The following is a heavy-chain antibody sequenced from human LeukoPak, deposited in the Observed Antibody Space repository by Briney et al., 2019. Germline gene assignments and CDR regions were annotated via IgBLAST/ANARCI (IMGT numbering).Heavy chain of an antibody. D-gene: IGHD3-10*01. CDR3: AKDGEGFGELWY. J-gene: IGHJ4*02. CDR2: ISGSGGST. Sequence: PGGSLRLSCAASGFTFSSYAMSWVRQAPGKGLEWVSAISGSGGSTYYADSVKGRFTISRDNSKNSLYLQMNSLRTEDTALYYCAKDGEGFGELWYWGQGTLVTVPS. V-gene: IGHV3-23*01. CDR1: GFTFSSYA.